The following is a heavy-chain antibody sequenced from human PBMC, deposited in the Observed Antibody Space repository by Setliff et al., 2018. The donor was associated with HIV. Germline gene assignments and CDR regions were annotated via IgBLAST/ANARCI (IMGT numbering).Heavy chain of an antibody. V-gene: IGHV3-30*18. CDR2: ISYDGTSK. CDR1: GFTFSTHG. Sequence: PGESPKISCAASGFTFSTHGMHWVRQAPGKGLEWVAIISYDGTSKHYADSVKGRFTISRDNSKNTLYLHMNNLRGDDTAVYYCAKGCGGAGFCYYADYWGQGTVITVSS. CDR3: AKGCGGAGFCYYADY. J-gene: IGHJ4*02. D-gene: IGHD2-21*01.